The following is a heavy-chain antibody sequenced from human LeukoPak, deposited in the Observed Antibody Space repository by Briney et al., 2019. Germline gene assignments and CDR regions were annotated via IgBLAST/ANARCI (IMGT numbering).Heavy chain of an antibody. CDR3: ARTGTDSSGYYPDGLDY. CDR1: GGSISSGGYY. V-gene: IGHV4-31*03. D-gene: IGHD3-22*01. Sequence: PSQTLSLTCTVSGGSISSGGYYWIWIRQHPGKGLEWIGYIYYSGSTYYNPSLKSRVTISVDTSNNQFSLKLSSVTAANTAVYYCARTGTDSSGYYPDGLDYWGQGTLVTVSS. J-gene: IGHJ4*02. CDR2: IYYSGST.